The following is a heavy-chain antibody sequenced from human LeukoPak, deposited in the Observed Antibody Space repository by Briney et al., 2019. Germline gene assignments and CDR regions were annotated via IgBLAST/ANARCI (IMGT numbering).Heavy chain of an antibody. V-gene: IGHV7-4-1*02. CDR3: ARDCSTSFMHYYYYMDV. J-gene: IGHJ6*03. Sequence: GASVKVSCKASGYTFTSYAMNWVRQAPGQGLEWMGWINTNTGNPTYAQGFTGRFVFSLDTSVSTAYLQISSLKAEDTAVYYCARDCSTSFMHYYYYMDVWGKGTTVTVSS. D-gene: IGHD2-2*01. CDR2: INTNTGNP. CDR1: GYTFTSYA.